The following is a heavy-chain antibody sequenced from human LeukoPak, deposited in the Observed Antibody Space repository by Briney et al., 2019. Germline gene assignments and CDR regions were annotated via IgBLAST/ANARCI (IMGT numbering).Heavy chain of an antibody. V-gene: IGHV3-21*01. CDR1: GFTFSSYW. Sequence: PGGSLRLSCAASGFTFSSYWMHWVRQAPGKGLEWVSSITSSSTYIYYADSVKGRFTISRDNAKNSLYLQMNSLRAEDTAVYYCARDVDFDSWGQGTLVTVSS. J-gene: IGHJ4*02. CDR3: ARDVDFDS. CDR2: ITSSSTYI. D-gene: IGHD2-21*01.